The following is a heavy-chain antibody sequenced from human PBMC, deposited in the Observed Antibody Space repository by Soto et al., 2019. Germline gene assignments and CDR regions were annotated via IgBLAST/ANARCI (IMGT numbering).Heavy chain of an antibody. CDR3: TRSWVTGKGGIDV. CDR2: IIPILGIA. Sequence: SVKVSCKASGGTFSSYTISWVRQAPGQGLEWMGRIIPILGIANYAQKFQGRVTITADKSTSTAYMELSSLRSEDTAVYYGTRSWVTGKGGIDVWGQGTTVTVSS. CDR1: GGTFSSYT. D-gene: IGHD3-16*01. V-gene: IGHV1-69*02. J-gene: IGHJ6*02.